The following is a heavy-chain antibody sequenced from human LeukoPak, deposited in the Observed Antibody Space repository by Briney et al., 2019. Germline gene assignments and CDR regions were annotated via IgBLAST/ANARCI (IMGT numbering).Heavy chain of an antibody. CDR2: INHSGST. CDR1: GGSFSGYY. D-gene: IGHD6-13*01. J-gene: IGHJ5*02. V-gene: IGHV4-34*01. Sequence: SETLSLTCAVYGGSFSGYYWSWIRQPPGKGLEWIGEINHSGSTNYNPSLKSRVTISVDTSKNHLSLKLSSVTAADTAVYYCARTVTAAGTEWLDPWGQGTLVIVSS. CDR3: ARTVTAAGTEWLDP.